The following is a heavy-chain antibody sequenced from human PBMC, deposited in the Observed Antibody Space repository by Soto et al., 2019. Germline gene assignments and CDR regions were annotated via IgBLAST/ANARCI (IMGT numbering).Heavy chain of an antibody. D-gene: IGHD2-15*01. CDR2: ISYDGNNE. V-gene: IGHV3-30-3*01. J-gene: IGHJ6*02. Sequence: GGSLRLSCAASGFTFSRYAIHWVRQAPGKGLEWVAVISYDGNNEYYADSVKGRFTISRDNSKDTLYLQMSSLRAEDTAVYYCARDRDIVFNYYYGMDVWGQGTTVPSP. CDR3: ARDRDIVFNYYYGMDV. CDR1: GFTFSRYA.